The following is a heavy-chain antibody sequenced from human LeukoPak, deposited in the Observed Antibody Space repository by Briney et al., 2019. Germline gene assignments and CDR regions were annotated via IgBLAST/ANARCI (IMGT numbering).Heavy chain of an antibody. Sequence: GGSLRLPCAASGFTFSSYAMSWVRQAPGKGLEWVSAISGSGGSTYYADSVKGRFTISRDSSKNTLYLQMNSLRVEDTAVYYCARGEGYSSSLATDYWGQGTLVTVSS. J-gene: IGHJ4*02. CDR1: GFTFSSYA. D-gene: IGHD6-13*01. V-gene: IGHV3-23*01. CDR3: ARGEGYSSSLATDY. CDR2: ISGSGGST.